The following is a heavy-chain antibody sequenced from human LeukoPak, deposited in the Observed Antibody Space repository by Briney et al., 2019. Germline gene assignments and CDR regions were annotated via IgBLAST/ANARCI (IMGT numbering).Heavy chain of an antibody. D-gene: IGHD1-26*01. V-gene: IGHV3-21*01. Sequence: GGSLRLSCAASGFTFSSYSMNWVRQAPGKGLEWVSSISSSSSYIYYADSVKGRFTISRDNAKNSLYLQMNSLRAEDTAVYFCARDPRKNSGSYYFDYWGQGTLVTVSS. CDR1: GFTFSSYS. CDR3: ARDPRKNSGSYYFDY. CDR2: ISSSSSYI. J-gene: IGHJ4*02.